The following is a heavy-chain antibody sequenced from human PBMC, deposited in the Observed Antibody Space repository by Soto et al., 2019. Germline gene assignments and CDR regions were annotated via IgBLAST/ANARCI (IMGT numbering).Heavy chain of an antibody. CDR1: GYSFTSYW. J-gene: IGHJ4*02. D-gene: IGHD2-21*01. V-gene: IGHV5-51*01. CDR2: IYPGDSDT. Sequence: GESLKISCKGSGYSFTSYWIGWVRQMPGKGLEWMGIIYPGDSDTRYSPSFQGQVTISADKSISTAYLQWSSLKASDTAMYYCARQIEVVRAGYYFDYWGQGTLVTVSS. CDR3: ARQIEVVRAGYYFDY.